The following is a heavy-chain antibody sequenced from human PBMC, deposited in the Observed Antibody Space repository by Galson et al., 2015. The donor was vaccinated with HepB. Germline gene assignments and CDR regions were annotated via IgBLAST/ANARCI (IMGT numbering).Heavy chain of an antibody. CDR1: GFPVSSNY. J-gene: IGHJ6*02. V-gene: IGHV3-53*01. CDR2: IYSGGST. Sequence: SLRLSCAASGFPVSSNYMSWVRQAPGKGLAWVSVIYSGGSTYYADSVKGRFTISRDNSKNTLYLQMNSLRAEDTAVYYCERELGGDCSGGSCYANYYYYYGMDIWCQGTTVTVSS. D-gene: IGHD2-15*01. CDR3: ERELGGDCSGGSCYANYYYYYGMDI.